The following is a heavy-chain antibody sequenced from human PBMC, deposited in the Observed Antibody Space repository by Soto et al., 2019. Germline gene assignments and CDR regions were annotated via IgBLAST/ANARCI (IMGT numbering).Heavy chain of an antibody. V-gene: IGHV1-18*01. CDR3: ARHRGCDSPYYFDY. CDR1: GYTFTSYG. CDR2: ISAYNGNT. D-gene: IGHD5-12*01. J-gene: IGHJ4*02. Sequence: ASVKVSCKASGYTFTSYGISWVRQAPGQGLEWMGWISAYNGNTNYAQKLQGRVTMTTDTSTSTAYMELRSLRSDDTAVYYCARHRGCDSPYYFDYWGQGTLVTVSS.